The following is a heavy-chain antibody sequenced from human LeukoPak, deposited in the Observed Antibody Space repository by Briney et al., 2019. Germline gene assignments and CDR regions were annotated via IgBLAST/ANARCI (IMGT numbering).Heavy chain of an antibody. V-gene: IGHV4-39*01. Sequence: SETLSLTCAVSGGSISSTSYYWAWIRQPPGKGLEWVGTIYYSGSTYHNPSLKSRVTMSVDTSRNQFSLKLSSVDAADTAVYYCAKAGVRYFDSSGLYAFDFWGQGTTVTVSS. CDR2: IYYSGST. J-gene: IGHJ3*01. CDR1: GGSISSTSYY. CDR3: AKAGVRYFDSSGLYAFDF. D-gene: IGHD3-22*01.